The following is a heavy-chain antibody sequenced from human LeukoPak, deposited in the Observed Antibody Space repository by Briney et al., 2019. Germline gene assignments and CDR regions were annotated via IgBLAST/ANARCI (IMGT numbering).Heavy chain of an antibody. Sequence: ASVKVSCKASGYIFTSYAMNWVRQAPGQGLEWMGWINTNTGNPTYAQGFTGRFVFSLDTSVSTAYLQISSLKAEDTAVYYCARESWWGASFAFDIWGQGTMVTVSS. CDR3: ARESWWGASFAFDI. V-gene: IGHV7-4-1*02. CDR1: GYIFTSYA. CDR2: INTNTGNP. J-gene: IGHJ3*02. D-gene: IGHD1-26*01.